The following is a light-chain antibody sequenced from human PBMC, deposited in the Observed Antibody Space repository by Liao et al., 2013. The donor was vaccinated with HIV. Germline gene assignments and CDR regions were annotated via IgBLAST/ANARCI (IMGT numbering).Light chain of an antibody. Sequence: SYDLTQPPSVSVFSGQTASISCSGDNLGEKSASWYQQRPGQSPVLVIYQDNKRPSGIPERFSGSNYGNTATLTISGTQPTDEAVYYCQAWDTRVSYVFGTGTTVTVL. CDR1: NLGEKS. J-gene: IGLJ1*01. CDR2: QDN. CDR3: QAWDTRVSYV. V-gene: IGLV3-1*01.